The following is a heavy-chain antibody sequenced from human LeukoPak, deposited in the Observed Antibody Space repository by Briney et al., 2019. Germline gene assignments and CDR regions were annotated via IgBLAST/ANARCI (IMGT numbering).Heavy chain of an antibody. V-gene: IGHV3-23*01. CDR3: ARDMYSSSWYPLSPFDY. CDR2: TSGSGGST. Sequence: EGSLRLSCAASGFTFSSYAMSWVRQAPGKGLEWVSATSGSGGSTYYADSVKGRFTISRDNSKNTLYLQMNSLRAEDTAVYYCARDMYSSSWYPLSPFDYWGQGTLVTVSS. CDR1: GFTFSSYA. J-gene: IGHJ4*02. D-gene: IGHD6-13*01.